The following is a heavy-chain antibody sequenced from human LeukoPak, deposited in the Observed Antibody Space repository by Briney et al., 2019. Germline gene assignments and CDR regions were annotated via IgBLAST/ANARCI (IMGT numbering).Heavy chain of an antibody. Sequence: GASVKVSCKGSGGTFSSYAISWVRQAPGQGLEWMGGIIPIFGTANYAQKFQGRVTITADESTSTAYMELSSRRSEDTAVYYCARSTVVTMVRGVISHFDYWGQGTLVTVSS. CDR2: IIPIFGTA. J-gene: IGHJ4*02. CDR1: GGTFSSYA. V-gene: IGHV1-69*13. CDR3: ARSTVVTMVRGVISHFDY. D-gene: IGHD3-10*01.